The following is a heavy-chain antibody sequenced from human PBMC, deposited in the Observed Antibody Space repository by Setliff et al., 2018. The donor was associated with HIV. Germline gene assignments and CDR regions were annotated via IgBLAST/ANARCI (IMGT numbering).Heavy chain of an antibody. CDR1: GGSISSYY. J-gene: IGHJ6*03. CDR2: IYSSGST. V-gene: IGHV4-4*07. D-gene: IGHD2-2*01. CDR3: AREVRVVLPAAASGNYYYYYMDV. Sequence: PSETLSLTCTVSGGSISSYYGSWIRQSAGKGLEWIGRIYSSGSTNCNPSLKSRVTMSVDTSKNQFSLRLSSVTAADTAVYYCAREVRVVLPAAASGNYYYYYMDVWGKGTTVTVSS.